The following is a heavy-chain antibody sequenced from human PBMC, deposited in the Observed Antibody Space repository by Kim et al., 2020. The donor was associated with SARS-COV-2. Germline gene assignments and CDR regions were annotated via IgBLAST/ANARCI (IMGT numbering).Heavy chain of an antibody. CDR1: GFTFSSYA. D-gene: IGHD3-10*01. Sequence: GGSLRLSCAASGFTFSSYAMHWVRQAPGKGLEWVAVISYDGSNKYYADSVKGRFTISRDNSKNTLYLQMNSLRAEDTAVYYCAREDYGSGSYYRESYYYGMDVWGQGTTVTVSS. J-gene: IGHJ6*02. CDR2: ISYDGSNK. CDR3: AREDYGSGSYYRESYYYGMDV. V-gene: IGHV3-30*04.